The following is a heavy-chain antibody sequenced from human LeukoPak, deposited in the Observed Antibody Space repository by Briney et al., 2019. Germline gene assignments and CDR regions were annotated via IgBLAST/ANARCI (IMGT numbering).Heavy chain of an antibody. Sequence: GGSLRLSCAASGFTFSSYEMNWVRQAPGKGLEWVANIKQDGSEKHYVDSVKGRFTISRDNAKNSLYLQMNSLRAEDTAVYYCARDPVVVVPAAINYMDVWGKGTTVTVSS. CDR2: IKQDGSEK. J-gene: IGHJ6*03. V-gene: IGHV3-7*01. CDR1: GFTFSSYE. D-gene: IGHD2-2*01. CDR3: ARDPVVVVPAAINYMDV.